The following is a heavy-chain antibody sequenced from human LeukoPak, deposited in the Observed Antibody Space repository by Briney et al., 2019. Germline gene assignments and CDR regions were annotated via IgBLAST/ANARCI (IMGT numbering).Heavy chain of an antibody. CDR1: GYTFTSYD. D-gene: IGHD3-9*01. CDR3: ARVSDYDILTGYYTNYMDV. V-gene: IGHV1-8*01. Sequence: GASVKVSCKASGYTFTSYDINWVRQATEQGLEWMGWMNPNSGNTGYAQKFQGRVTMTRNTSISTAYMELSSLRSEDTAVYYCARVSDYDILTGYYTNYMDVWGKGTTVTVSS. J-gene: IGHJ6*03. CDR2: MNPNSGNT.